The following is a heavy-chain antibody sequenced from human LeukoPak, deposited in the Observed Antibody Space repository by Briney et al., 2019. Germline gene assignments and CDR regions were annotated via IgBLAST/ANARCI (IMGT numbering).Heavy chain of an antibody. Sequence: GGSLRLSCAASGFTFSSYWMSWVRQPPGKGLEWVASMKPDGSESWYVDSVKGRFTISRDNSKNSLYLQLTSLRAEDTALYYCARDRGRNSFDYWGQGTLVSVSS. CDR1: GFTFSSYW. CDR3: ARDRGRNSFDY. J-gene: IGHJ4*02. CDR2: MKPDGSES. D-gene: IGHD1-14*01. V-gene: IGHV3-7*01.